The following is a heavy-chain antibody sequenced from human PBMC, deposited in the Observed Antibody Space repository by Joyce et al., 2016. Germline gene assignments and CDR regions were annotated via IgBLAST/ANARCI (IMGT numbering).Heavy chain of an antibody. J-gene: IGHJ6*02. CDR2: SNSDTGYT. CDR3: AGDLRNHQYYYHAMDV. D-gene: IGHD2/OR15-2a*01. CDR1: GYMFTTYA. Sequence: QVQLVQSGAEVKKPGASVKISCKASGYMFTTYAIHWVRQAPGQRLEWMGWSNSDTGYTKFSQYIQDRVTITRDTSATTVYMELSSLGSEDTAEYYCAGDLRNHQYYYHAMDVWGQGTTVTVSS. V-gene: IGHV1-3*04.